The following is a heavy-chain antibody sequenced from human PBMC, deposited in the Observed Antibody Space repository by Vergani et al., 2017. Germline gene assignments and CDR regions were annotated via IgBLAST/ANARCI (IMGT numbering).Heavy chain of an antibody. Sequence: QVQLQESGPGLVKPSQTLSLTCTVSGGSISSGDYYWSWIRQPPGKGLEWIGYIYYSGSTYYNPSLKSRVTTSVDTSKNQFSLKLSSVTAADTAVYYCARVRRDDSSGYYYYYGMDVWGQGTTVTVSS. CDR1: GGSISSGDYY. CDR3: ARVRRDDSSGYYYYYGMDV. CDR2: IYYSGST. V-gene: IGHV4-30-4*01. J-gene: IGHJ6*02. D-gene: IGHD3-22*01.